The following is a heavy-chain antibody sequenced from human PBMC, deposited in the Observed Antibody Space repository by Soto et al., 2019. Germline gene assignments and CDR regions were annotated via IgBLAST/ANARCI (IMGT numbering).Heavy chain of an antibody. J-gene: IGHJ5*02. CDR2: ISYDGSNK. CDR3: AKGQARGVWFGELYDP. CDR1: GFTFSSYG. V-gene: IGHV3-30*18. D-gene: IGHD3-10*01. Sequence: PGGSLRLSCAASGFTFSSYGMHWVRQAPGKGLEWVAVISYDGSNKYYADSVKGRFTISRDNSKNTLYLQMNSLRAEDTAVYYCAKGQARGVWFGELYDPWGQGTLVTVSS.